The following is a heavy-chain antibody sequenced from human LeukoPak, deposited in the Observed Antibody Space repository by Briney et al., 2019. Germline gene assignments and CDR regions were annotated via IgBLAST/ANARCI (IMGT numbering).Heavy chain of an antibody. V-gene: IGHV3-21*04. J-gene: IGHJ4*02. CDR1: GFTFSSYS. Sequence: GGSLRLSCAASGFTFSSYSMNWVRQAPGKGLEWVSSISSSSSYIYYTDSVKGRFTISRDNAKNSLYLQMNSLRAEDTALYYCAKDYHGDSRGGGLGYWAQGTLVTVSS. CDR3: AKDYHGDSRGGGLGY. CDR2: ISSSSSYI. D-gene: IGHD4-17*01.